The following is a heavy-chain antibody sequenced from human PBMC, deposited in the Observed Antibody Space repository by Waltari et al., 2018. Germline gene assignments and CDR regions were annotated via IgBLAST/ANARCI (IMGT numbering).Heavy chain of an antibody. D-gene: IGHD3-3*01. CDR2: IYNCGGV. CDR1: GDSISNGSSH. Sequence: HVQLQESGPGLVKPSQTLSLTCPVYGDSISNGSSHESCIRPPAGKRLEWIGRIYNCGGVNYTPSLKSRVTISIDTSKNQFSLDLRSVTAADTAIYYCAREEGRYYNFWNGYYAFDNWGQGTLVTVSS. CDR3: AREEGRYYNFWNGYYAFDN. V-gene: IGHV4-61*02. J-gene: IGHJ4*02.